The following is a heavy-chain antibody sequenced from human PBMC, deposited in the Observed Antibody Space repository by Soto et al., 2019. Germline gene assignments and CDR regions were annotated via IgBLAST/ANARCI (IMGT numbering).Heavy chain of an antibody. V-gene: IGHV4-4*02. CDR1: GGSILSNYL. Sequence: SATLSLTSDVSGGSILSNYLWTWVRQPPGKGLEWIGEISHSGTTNYSPSLKSRVTISVDKSKNPFSLKLSSVIAAGTAIYYCGRDESGDGYQVFDCWGQGALVTVS. D-gene: IGHD5-12*01. J-gene: IGHJ4*02. CDR3: GRDESGDGYQVFDC. CDR2: ISHSGTT.